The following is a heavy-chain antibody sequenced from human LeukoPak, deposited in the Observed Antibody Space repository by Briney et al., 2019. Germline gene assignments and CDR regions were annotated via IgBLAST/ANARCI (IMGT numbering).Heavy chain of an antibody. CDR1: GGSISSSSYY. V-gene: IGHV4-39*01. Sequence: SETLSLTCTVSGGSISSSSYYWGWIRQPPGKGLEWIGSIYYSGSTYYNPSLKSRVTISVDTSKNQFSLRPTSVTAADTAVYYCASHGSSGHDPLTWGQGTLVTVSS. CDR3: ASHGSSGHDPLT. CDR2: IYYSGST. D-gene: IGHD5-12*01. J-gene: IGHJ4*01.